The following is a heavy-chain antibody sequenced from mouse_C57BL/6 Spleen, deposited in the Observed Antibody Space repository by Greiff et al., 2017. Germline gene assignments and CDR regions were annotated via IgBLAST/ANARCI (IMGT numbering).Heavy chain of an antibody. Sequence: VQLQQSGPGLVKPSQSLSLTCSVTGYSITSGYYWNWIRQFPGNKLEWMGYISYDGSNNYNPSLKNRISITRDTSKNQFFLKLNSVTTEDTATYYCASIYYDYERDAMDYWGQGTSVTVSS. V-gene: IGHV3-6*01. CDR1: GYSITSGYY. CDR3: ASIYYDYERDAMDY. D-gene: IGHD2-4*01. J-gene: IGHJ4*01. CDR2: ISYDGSN.